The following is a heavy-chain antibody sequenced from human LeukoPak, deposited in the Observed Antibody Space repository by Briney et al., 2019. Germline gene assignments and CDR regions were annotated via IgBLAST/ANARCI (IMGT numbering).Heavy chain of an antibody. CDR2: IYYDESEQ. J-gene: IGHJ4*02. D-gene: IGHD3-16*01. CDR1: GFTFGNHG. CDR3: VCLGGVSAWAFDY. Sequence: PGRSLRLSCAASGFTFGNHGMNWVRQAPGKGLEWVALIYYDESEQYYADSVKGRFTISRDNSKNTVDLQMNSLRAEDAALYFCVCLGGVSAWAFDYWGQGILVTVSS. V-gene: IGHV3-33*01.